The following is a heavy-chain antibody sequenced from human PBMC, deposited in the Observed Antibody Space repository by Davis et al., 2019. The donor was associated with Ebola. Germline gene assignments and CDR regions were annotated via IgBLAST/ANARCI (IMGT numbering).Heavy chain of an antibody. CDR3: ARGWLRGGMDV. V-gene: IGHV6-1*01. CDR1: GDSVSGNSGA. Sequence: HSQTLSLTCAISGDSVSGNSGAWNWIRQSPSRGLEWLGRTYYTSKWYNHYAASVKSRTTINPDTSKNRFSLQLNSVTPEDTALYYCARGWLRGGMDVWGEGTTVTV. CDR2: TYYTSKWYN. D-gene: IGHD5-18*01. J-gene: IGHJ6*02.